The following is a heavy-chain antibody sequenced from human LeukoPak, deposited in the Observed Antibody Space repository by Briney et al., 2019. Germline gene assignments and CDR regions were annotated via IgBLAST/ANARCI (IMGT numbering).Heavy chain of an antibody. CDR2: INHSGST. CDR1: GGSFSGYY. CDR3: ARTPNTVTTYDY. V-gene: IGHV4-34*01. Sequence: SETLSLTCAVYGGSFSGYYWSWIRQPPGKGLEWIGEINHSGSTNYNPSLKSRVTISVDTSKNQFSLKLSSVTAADTAVYYCARTPNTVTTYDYWGQGTLVTVSS. J-gene: IGHJ4*02. D-gene: IGHD4-17*01.